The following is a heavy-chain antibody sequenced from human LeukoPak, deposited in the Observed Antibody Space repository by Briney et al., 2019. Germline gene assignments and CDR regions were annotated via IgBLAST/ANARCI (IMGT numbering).Heavy chain of an antibody. CDR1: GSTFSSYA. CDR3: AKNMMPIVVVPAAAFDY. D-gene: IGHD2-2*01. Sequence: GGSLRLSCAASGSTFSSYAMSWVRQAPGKGLEWVSAISGSGGSTYYADSVKGRFTISRDNSKNTLYLQMNSLRAEDTAVYYCAKNMMPIVVVPAAAFDYWGQGTLVTVSS. J-gene: IGHJ4*02. CDR2: ISGSGGST. V-gene: IGHV3-23*01.